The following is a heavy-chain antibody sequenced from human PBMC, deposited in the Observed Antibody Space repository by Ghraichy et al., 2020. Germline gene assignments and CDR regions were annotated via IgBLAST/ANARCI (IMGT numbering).Heavy chain of an antibody. J-gene: IGHJ4*02. V-gene: IGHV3-23*01. Sequence: GGSLRLSCAASGFTFTGYTMSWVRQAPGKGLEWVSYISGNGGTTYYADSVKGRFTISRDNSKNTLSLQMNSLAAEDTAVYYCDRGRGGGGTCGYFDYWGQGTLVTVSS. CDR2: ISGNGGTT. CDR3: DRGRGGGGTCGYFDY. D-gene: IGHD2-15*01. CDR1: GFTFTGYT.